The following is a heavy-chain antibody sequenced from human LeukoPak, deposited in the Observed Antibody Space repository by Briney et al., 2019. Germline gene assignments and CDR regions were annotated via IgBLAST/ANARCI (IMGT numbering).Heavy chain of an antibody. CDR1: GFSVSSNY. Sequence: PGGSLRLSCAASGFSVSSNYVSWVRQAPGKGLEWVAIIKQDESEKYYVDSVKGRFTISRDNAKNSLFLQMNSLRAEDTAMYYCASDLMLFRRPDYWGQGTLVTVSS. V-gene: IGHV3-7*01. CDR3: ASDLMLFRRPDY. J-gene: IGHJ4*02. D-gene: IGHD2-21*01. CDR2: IKQDESEK.